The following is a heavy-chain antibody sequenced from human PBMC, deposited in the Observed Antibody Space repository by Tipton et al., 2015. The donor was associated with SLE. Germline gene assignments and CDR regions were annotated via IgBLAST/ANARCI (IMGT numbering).Heavy chain of an antibody. CDR1: GGSISSYY. CDR3: ARGVPLTHDAFDI. Sequence: TLSLTCTVSGGSISSYYWSWIRQHPGKGLEWIGYIYYSGSTHYNPSLKSRVTISEDTSKNQFSLELSSVTAADTAVYYCARGVPLTHDAFDIWGQGTMVTVSS. V-gene: IGHV4-59*12. CDR2: IYYSGST. J-gene: IGHJ3*02.